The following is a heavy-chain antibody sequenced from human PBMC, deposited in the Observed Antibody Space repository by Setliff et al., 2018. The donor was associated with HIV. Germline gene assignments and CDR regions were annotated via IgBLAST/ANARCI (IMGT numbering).Heavy chain of an antibody. CDR3: ASWHGGQEAFEI. CDR1: GVSITTYY. J-gene: IGHJ3*02. Sequence: SETLSLTCTVSGVSITTYYWSCIRQTPGKGLEWIGYIYYIGSVIYNYSFESRVTMTLDMSRSQFSLSLRSLTAADTAVYYCASWHGGQEAFEIWGQGTKVTVSS. D-gene: IGHD3-16*01. CDR2: IYYIGSV. V-gene: IGHV4-59*01.